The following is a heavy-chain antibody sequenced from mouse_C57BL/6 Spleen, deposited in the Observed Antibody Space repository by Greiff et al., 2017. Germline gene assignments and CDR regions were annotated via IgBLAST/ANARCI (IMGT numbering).Heavy chain of an antibody. CDR1: GYTFTGYW. J-gene: IGHJ2*01. V-gene: IGHV1-9*01. D-gene: IGHD2-5*01. CDR3: ARKYAYSNYIYYFDY. CDR2: ILPGSGSP. Sequence: VKLQQSGAELMKPGASVKLSCKATGYTFTGYWIEWVKQRPGHGLEWIGEILPGSGSPNYNEKFKGKATFTADTSSNTAYMQLSSLTTEDSAIYYCARKYAYSNYIYYFDYWGQGTTLTVSS.